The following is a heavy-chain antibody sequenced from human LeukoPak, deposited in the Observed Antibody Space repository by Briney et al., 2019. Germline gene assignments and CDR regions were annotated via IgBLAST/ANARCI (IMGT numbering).Heavy chain of an antibody. J-gene: IGHJ4*02. Sequence: GGSLRLSCAASGFTFTTYGMSWVRQAPGKGLEWVSVISGSGDAAYYADSVKGRFTISRDNSKNTVSLQMNSLRAEDTATYYCASEVSRFDYWGQGTLVTVSS. V-gene: IGHV3-23*01. CDR3: ASEVSRFDY. CDR1: GFTFTTYG. CDR2: ISGSGDAA.